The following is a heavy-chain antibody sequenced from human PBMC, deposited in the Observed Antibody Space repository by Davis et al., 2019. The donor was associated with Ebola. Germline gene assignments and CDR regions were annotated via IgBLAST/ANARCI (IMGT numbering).Heavy chain of an antibody. CDR1: GFTVRNTY. V-gene: IGHV3-53*01. J-gene: IGHJ6*04. D-gene: IGHD4-17*01. CDR2: IYGGDT. CDR3: AREPTGNYYYFYGMDV. Sequence: LSLTCAASGFTVRNTYMSWVRQAPGKGLEWVSGIYGGDTHYADSVKGRFTISRDISKNTLHLQMNSLRVGDTAVYFCAREPTGNYYYFYGMDVWGKGTTVTVSS.